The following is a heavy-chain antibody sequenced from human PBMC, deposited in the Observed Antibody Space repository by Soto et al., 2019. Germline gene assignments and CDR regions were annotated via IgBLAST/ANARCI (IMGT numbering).Heavy chain of an antibody. CDR1: GFTFTTSA. V-gene: IGHV1-58*01. CDR3: AALVSSSASVDYYYYGMDV. J-gene: IGHJ6*02. Sequence: ASVKVSCKASGFTFTTSAVQWVRQARGQRLEWIGWIVVGSGNTNYAQKFQERVTITRDMSTSTAYMELSSLRSEDTAVYYCAALVSSSASVDYYYYGMDVWGQGTTVTVSS. CDR2: IVVGSGNT. D-gene: IGHD6-13*01.